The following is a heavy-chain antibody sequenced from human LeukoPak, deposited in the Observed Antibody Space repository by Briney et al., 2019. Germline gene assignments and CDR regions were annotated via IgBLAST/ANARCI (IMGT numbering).Heavy chain of an antibody. CDR3: ATYYYGSGSYYRTLDY. CDR1: GYTFTGYY. D-gene: IGHD3-10*01. CDR2: INPNSGGT. V-gene: IGHV1-2*02. J-gene: IGHJ4*02. Sequence: ASVKVSCKASGYTFTGYYMHWVRQAPGQGLEWMGWINPNSGGTNYAQKFQGRVTMTRDTSISTAYMELGRLRSDDTAVYYCATYYYGSGSYYRTLDYWGQGTLVTVSS.